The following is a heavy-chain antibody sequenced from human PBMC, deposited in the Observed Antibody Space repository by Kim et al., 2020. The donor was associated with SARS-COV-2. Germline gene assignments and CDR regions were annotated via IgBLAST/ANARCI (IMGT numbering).Heavy chain of an antibody. J-gene: IGHJ5*02. CDR3: AISGYSSGWSLLDP. V-gene: IGHV3-11*03. Sequence: ADSVKGRCTISRDNAKNSLYLQMNSLRAEDTAVYYCAISGYSSGWSLLDPWGQGTLVTVSS. D-gene: IGHD6-19*01.